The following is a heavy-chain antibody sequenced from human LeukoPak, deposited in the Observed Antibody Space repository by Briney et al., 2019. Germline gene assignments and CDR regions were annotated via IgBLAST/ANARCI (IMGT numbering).Heavy chain of an antibody. D-gene: IGHD6-13*01. Sequence: GGSLRLSCAASGFTFSSYGMHWVRQAPGKGLEWVSFIRYDGSNEYYADSVRGRFTISRDNSKNTLYLQMNSLRAEDTAVYYCARDYSTTWYDHSFDYWGQGTLVTVSS. CDR1: GFTFSSYG. CDR3: ARDYSTTWYDHSFDY. J-gene: IGHJ4*02. CDR2: IRYDGSNE. V-gene: IGHV3-30*02.